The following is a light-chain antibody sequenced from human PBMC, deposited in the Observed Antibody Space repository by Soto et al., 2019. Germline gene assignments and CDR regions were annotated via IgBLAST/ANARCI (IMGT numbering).Light chain of an antibody. Sequence: TVLTQSPGTLSLSPGERATPSCRPSQSVSSTYVPWDQQKLAQVPSPLIFGASRRATGIPDRFSGSGAGTDFTLTISRVECEDFALYYCQQSANSPVTFGQGTKLEIK. CDR2: GAS. J-gene: IGKJ2*01. CDR3: QQSANSPVT. V-gene: IGKV3-20*01. CDR1: QSVSSTY.